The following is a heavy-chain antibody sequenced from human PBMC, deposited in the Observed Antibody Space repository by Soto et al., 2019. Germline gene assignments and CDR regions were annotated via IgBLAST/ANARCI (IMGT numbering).Heavy chain of an antibody. CDR1: GFTFSSYG. D-gene: IGHD3-10*01. V-gene: IGHV3-33*01. CDR2: IWYDGSNK. CDR3: ARIQVTLVRGANDY. J-gene: IGHJ4*02. Sequence: PGGSLRLSCAASGFTFSSYGMHWVRQAPGKGLEWVAVIWYDGSNKYYADSVKGRFTISRDNSKNTLYLQMNSLRAEDTAVYYCARIQVTLVRGANDYWGQGTLVTVSS.